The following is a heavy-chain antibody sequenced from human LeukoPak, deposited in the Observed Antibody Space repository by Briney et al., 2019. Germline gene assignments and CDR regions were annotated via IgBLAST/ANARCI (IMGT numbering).Heavy chain of an antibody. J-gene: IGHJ4*02. V-gene: IGHV3-11*03. CDR3: ARLHVIAVADI. D-gene: IGHD6-19*01. CDR2: ISSSSSYT. Sequence: PGGCLRLSRAASGFTFSDYYMSWIRQAPGKGLEWVSYISSSSSYTNYADSVKGRFTISRDNAKNSLYLQMNSLRAEDTAVYYCARLHVIAVADIWGQGTLVTVSS. CDR1: GFTFSDYY.